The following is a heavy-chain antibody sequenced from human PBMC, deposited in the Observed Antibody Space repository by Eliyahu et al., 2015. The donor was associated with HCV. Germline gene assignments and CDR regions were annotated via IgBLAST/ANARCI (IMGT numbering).Heavy chain of an antibody. CDR2: ISSSSSYI. CDR3: ARSRMYYDIPPGV. J-gene: IGHJ4*02. CDR1: GFTFSSYS. V-gene: IGHV3-21*01. Sequence: EVQLVESGGGLVKPGGSLRLSCAASGFTFSSYSMNWVRQAPGKGLEWVSSISSSSSYIYYADSVKGRFTISRDNAKNSLYLQMNSLRAEDTAVYYCARSRMYYDIPPGVWGQGTLVTVSS. D-gene: IGHD3-9*01.